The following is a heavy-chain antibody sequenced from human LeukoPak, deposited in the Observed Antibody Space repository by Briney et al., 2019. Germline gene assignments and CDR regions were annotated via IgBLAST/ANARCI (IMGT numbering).Heavy chain of an antibody. V-gene: IGHV3-15*07. J-gene: IGHJ4*02. CDR2: IKSKTDGGTT. D-gene: IGHD4-17*01. CDR1: GFTFSNAW. Sequence: GGSLRLSCAASGFTFSNAWMNWVRQAPGKGLEWVGRIKSKTDGGTTDYAAPVKGRFTISRDNSKNTLYLEMNSLRVEDTAVYYCARDSPVRANDLDNWGQGTLVTVSS. CDR3: ARDSPVRANDLDN.